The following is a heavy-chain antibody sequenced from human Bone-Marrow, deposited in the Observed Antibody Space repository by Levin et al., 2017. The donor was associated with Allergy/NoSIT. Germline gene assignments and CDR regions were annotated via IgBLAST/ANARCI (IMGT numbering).Heavy chain of an antibody. CDR3: AKDYRRGYRSGFDY. Sequence: GESLKISCAASGFTFSSYAMSWVRQAPGKGLEWVSAISGSGGSTYYADSVKGRFTISRDNSKNTLYLQMNSLRAEDTAVYYCAKDYRRGYRSGFDYWGQGTLVTVSS. V-gene: IGHV3-23*01. CDR2: ISGSGGST. CDR1: GFTFSSYA. J-gene: IGHJ4*02. D-gene: IGHD6-25*01.